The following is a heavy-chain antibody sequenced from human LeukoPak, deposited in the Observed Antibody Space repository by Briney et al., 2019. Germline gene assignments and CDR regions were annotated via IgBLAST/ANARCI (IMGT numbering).Heavy chain of an antibody. CDR1: GGTFSSYA. V-gene: IGHV1-69*06. D-gene: IGHD4-17*01. Sequence: SVKVSCKASGGTFSSYAISWVRQAPGQGLEWMGGIIPIFGTANYAQKFQGRVTITADKSTSTAYMELSSLRSEDTAVYYCARDLSGHYGDYENWGQGTLVTVSS. CDR2: IIPIFGTA. J-gene: IGHJ4*02. CDR3: ARDLSGHYGDYEN.